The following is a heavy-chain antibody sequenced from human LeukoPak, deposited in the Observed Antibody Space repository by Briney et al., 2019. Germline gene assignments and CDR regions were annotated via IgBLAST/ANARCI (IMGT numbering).Heavy chain of an antibody. CDR2: IYSSGST. Sequence: PSETLSLTCTVSGGSISSYYGSWIRQPAGKGLEWIGRIYSSGSTNYNPSLKSRVTISVDTSKNQFSLKLSSVTAADTAVYYCARRYRLEWLLYPTAGAFDIWGQGTMVTVSS. V-gene: IGHV4-4*07. CDR3: ARRYRLEWLLYPTAGAFDI. D-gene: IGHD3-3*01. J-gene: IGHJ3*02. CDR1: GGSISSYY.